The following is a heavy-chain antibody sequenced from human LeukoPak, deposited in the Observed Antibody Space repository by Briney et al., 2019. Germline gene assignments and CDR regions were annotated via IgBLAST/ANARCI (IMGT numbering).Heavy chain of an antibody. D-gene: IGHD2-21*01. CDR2: IIPIFDST. CDR3: ARGLRPGADHSPYFYYLDV. J-gene: IGHJ6*03. V-gene: IGHV1-69*05. Sequence: PVKVSCKASGGTLRTYAINWVRQAPGQGPEWMGRIIPIFDSTIYAQKFQDRVTLSTDESTNTAYMELTSLISEDTAVYYCARGLRPGADHSPYFYYLDVWGKGTMVTVSS. CDR1: GGTLRTYA.